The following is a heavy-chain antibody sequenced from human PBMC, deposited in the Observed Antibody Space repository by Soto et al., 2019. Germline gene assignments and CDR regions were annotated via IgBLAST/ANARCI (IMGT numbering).Heavy chain of an antibody. CDR1: RFTFSDYA. J-gene: IGHJ4*02. V-gene: IGHV3-11*01. CDR3: ARSEGPTNNDY. Sequence: GGSLRLSCAASRFTFSDYAMSWVRQAPGKGLEWVSYISSSGSTIYYADSVKGRFTISRDNAKNSLYLQMNSLRAEDTAVYYCARSEGPTNNDYWGQGTLVTVSS. D-gene: IGHD2-8*01. CDR2: ISSSGSTI.